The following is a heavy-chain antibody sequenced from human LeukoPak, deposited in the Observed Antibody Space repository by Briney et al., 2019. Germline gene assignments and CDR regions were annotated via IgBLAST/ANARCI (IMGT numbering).Heavy chain of an antibody. V-gene: IGHV3-48*01. Sequence: PGGSLRLSCAASGFTFSSYSMNWVRQAPGKGLEWVSYISSSSSTIYYADSVKGRFTISRDNAKNSLYLQMNSLRAEDTAVYYCARVLRGSYSVHAPFDYWGQGTLVTVSS. CDR3: ARVLRGSYSVHAPFDY. J-gene: IGHJ4*02. CDR1: GFTFSSYS. CDR2: ISSSSSTI. D-gene: IGHD1-26*01.